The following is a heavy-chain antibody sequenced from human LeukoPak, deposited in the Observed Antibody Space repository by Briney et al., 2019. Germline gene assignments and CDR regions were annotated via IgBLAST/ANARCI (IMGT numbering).Heavy chain of an antibody. CDR2: ISGSGGNT. CDR3: AKDSPAGLAYCGGDCYSDY. V-gene: IGHV3-23*01. J-gene: IGHJ4*02. Sequence: GGSLRLSCAASEFTFRSYAVTWVRQAPGKGLEWVATISGSGGNTYYADSVKGRFTISRDNSKNTLYLQMNSLRAEDTAVYYCAKDSPAGLAYCGGDCYSDYWGQGTLVTVSS. D-gene: IGHD2-21*02. CDR1: EFTFRSYA.